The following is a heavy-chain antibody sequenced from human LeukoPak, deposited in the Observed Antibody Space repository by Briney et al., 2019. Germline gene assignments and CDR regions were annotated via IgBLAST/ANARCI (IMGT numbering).Heavy chain of an antibody. D-gene: IGHD3-22*01. CDR2: IKSRTDGGTT. V-gene: IGHV3-15*01. Sequence: PGGSLRLSCAAFGFTVNNAWMSWVRQGPGKGLEWVGRIKSRTDGGTTDYAAPVKGRFTISRDDSRNTLYLQMTSLKTEDTAMYYCSTDQVVVDPCWGQGTLVTVSS. CDR3: STDQVVVDPC. J-gene: IGHJ4*02. CDR1: GFTVNNAW.